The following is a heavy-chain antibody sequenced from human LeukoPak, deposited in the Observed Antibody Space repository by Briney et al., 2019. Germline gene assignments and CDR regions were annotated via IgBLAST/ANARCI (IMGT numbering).Heavy chain of an antibody. CDR1: GFTFNSYA. D-gene: IGHD3-10*01. V-gene: IGHV3-23*01. J-gene: IGHJ4*02. Sequence: PGGSLRLSCAASGFTFNSYAMSWVRQAPGKGLAWVSTISGSGGGTYYADSVKGRFTISRDNSKNTLYLQMNSLRAEDTAVFYCAKLFYSSGMYHFDYWGQGTLVTVSS. CDR3: AKLFYSSGMYHFDY. CDR2: ISGSGGGT.